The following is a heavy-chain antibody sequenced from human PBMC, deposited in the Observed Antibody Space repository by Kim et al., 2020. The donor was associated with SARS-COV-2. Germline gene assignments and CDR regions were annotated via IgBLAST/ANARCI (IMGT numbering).Heavy chain of an antibody. D-gene: IGHD3-10*01. Sequence: GGSLRLSCAASGFTFSSYWMSWVRQAPGKGLEWVANIKQDGSEKYYVDSVKGRFTISRDNAKNSLYLQMNSLRAEDTAVYYCARDRDPITIWFGELNFDYWGQGTLVTVSS. J-gene: IGHJ4*02. CDR1: GFTFSSYW. CDR3: ARDRDPITIWFGELNFDY. V-gene: IGHV3-7*01. CDR2: IKQDGSEK.